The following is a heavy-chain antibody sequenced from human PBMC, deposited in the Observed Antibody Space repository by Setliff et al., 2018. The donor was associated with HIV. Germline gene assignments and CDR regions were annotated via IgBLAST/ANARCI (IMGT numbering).Heavy chain of an antibody. J-gene: IGHJ4*02. D-gene: IGHD5-18*01. CDR1: GFTFEDYG. CDR3: ASIELAAMVPVDY. CDR2: ISSSGSTI. Sequence: GGSLRLSCAVSGFTFEDYGMSWVRQAPGKGLEWVSYISSSGSTIYYADSVKGRFTISRDNAKNSLYLQMNSLRAEDTAVYYCASIELAAMVPVDYWGQGTLVTVSS. V-gene: IGHV3-48*03.